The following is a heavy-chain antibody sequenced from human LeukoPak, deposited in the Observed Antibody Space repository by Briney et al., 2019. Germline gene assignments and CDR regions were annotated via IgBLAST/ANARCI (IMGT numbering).Heavy chain of an antibody. J-gene: IGHJ4*02. CDR1: GLTVSGYC. V-gene: IGHV3-7*01. CDR2: IKQDGSHS. Sequence: PGGSLRLSWSASGLTVSGYCIAWVRHATRKGLEWVANIKQDGSHSYYVDSVRGRFTISRDNAKSSLFLQMNSLRVEDTAVYYCANLWEMGYWGQGTLVTVSS. CDR3: ANLWEMGY. D-gene: IGHD5-24*01.